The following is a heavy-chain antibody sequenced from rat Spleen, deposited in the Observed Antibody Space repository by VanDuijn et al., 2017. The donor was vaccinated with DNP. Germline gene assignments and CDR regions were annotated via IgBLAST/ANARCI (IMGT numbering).Heavy chain of an antibody. V-gene: IGHV5-58*01. CDR1: GFTFSSSW. J-gene: IGHJ4*01. D-gene: IGHD1-5*01. CDR3: TRHKFGDRYNFVYAMDA. CDR2: VNTDGGRT. Sequence: EVQLVESGGGLVQPGRSLKLSCVTSGFTFSSSWMYWIRQAPGKGLEWITSVNTDGGRTYYLDSVKGRFTVSRDNAKSSLHLQMDSLRSEDTATYSCTRHKFGDRYNFVYAMDAWGQGTSVTVSS.